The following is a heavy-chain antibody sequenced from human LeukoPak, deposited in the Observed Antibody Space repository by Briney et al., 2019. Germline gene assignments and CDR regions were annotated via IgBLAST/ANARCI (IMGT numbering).Heavy chain of an antibody. CDR2: IWYDGSNK. CDR1: RFTFSSYG. J-gene: IGHJ4*02. V-gene: IGHV3-33*01. CDR3: ARNYYDSSGYYYHDY. Sequence: GGSLRLSCAASRFTFSSYGMHWVRQAPGKGLEWVAVIWYDGSNKYYADSVKGRFTISRDNSKNTLYLQTNSLRAEDTAVYYCARNYYDSSGYYYHDYWGQGTLVTVSS. D-gene: IGHD3-22*01.